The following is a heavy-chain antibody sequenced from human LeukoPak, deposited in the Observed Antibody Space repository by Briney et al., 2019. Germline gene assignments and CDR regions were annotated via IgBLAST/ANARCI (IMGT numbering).Heavy chain of an antibody. D-gene: IGHD1-26*01. Sequence: SQTLSLTCAISGDSVSSNSAAWNWIRQSPSRGLEWLGRTYYRSKWYNDYAVSVKSRITINPDTSKNQFSLHLNSVTPEDTAVYYCARGKWELLSHYWCFDLWGRGTPVTVSS. CDR1: GDSVSSNSAA. CDR3: ARGKWELLSHYWCFDL. V-gene: IGHV6-1*01. J-gene: IGHJ2*01. CDR2: TYYRSKWYN.